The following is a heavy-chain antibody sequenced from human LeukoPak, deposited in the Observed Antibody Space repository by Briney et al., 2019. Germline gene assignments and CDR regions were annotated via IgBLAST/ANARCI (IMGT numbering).Heavy chain of an antibody. CDR1: GFTFSNYA. V-gene: IGHV3-23*01. CDR2: LSGSGLSL. J-gene: IGHJ5*02. Sequence: GGSLRLSCTASGFTFSNYAMCWVRQAPGKGLEWVSSLSGSGLSLYYADSVKGRFSISRDNSKNTLYLQMNSLRAEDTALYYCAKLHYYDSSGSISWGQGALVTVSS. D-gene: IGHD3-22*01. CDR3: AKLHYYDSSGSIS.